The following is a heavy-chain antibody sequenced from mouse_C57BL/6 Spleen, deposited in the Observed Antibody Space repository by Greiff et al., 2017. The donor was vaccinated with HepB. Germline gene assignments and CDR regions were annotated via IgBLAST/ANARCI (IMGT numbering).Heavy chain of an antibody. V-gene: IGHV1-64*01. J-gene: IGHJ4*01. CDR1: GYTFTSYW. Sequence: QVQLQQSGAELVKPGASVKLSCKASGYTFTSYWMHWVKQRPGQGLEWIGMIHPNSGSTNYNEKFKSKATLTVDKSSSTAYMQLSSLTSEDSAVYYWAREGREYAMDYWGQGTSVTVSS. CDR3: AREGREYAMDY. CDR2: IHPNSGST.